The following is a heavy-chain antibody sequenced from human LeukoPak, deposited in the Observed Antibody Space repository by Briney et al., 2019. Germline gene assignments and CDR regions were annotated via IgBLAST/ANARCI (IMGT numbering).Heavy chain of an antibody. V-gene: IGHV3-23*01. Sequence: GGSLRLSCAASGFRFSNYAMSWVRQSPARGLERVSAISGSGGSTYYADSVKGRFTISRDNSKNTLYLQMNSLRAEDTAVYYCARTITMVRGVSYYYFGMDVWGQGTTVTVSS. J-gene: IGHJ6*02. D-gene: IGHD3-10*01. CDR3: ARTITMVRGVSYYYFGMDV. CDR2: ISGSGGST. CDR1: GFRFSNYA.